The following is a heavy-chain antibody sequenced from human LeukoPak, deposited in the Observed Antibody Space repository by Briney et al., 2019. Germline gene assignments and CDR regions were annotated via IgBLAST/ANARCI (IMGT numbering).Heavy chain of an antibody. CDR2: LNPTYKYI. J-gene: IGHJ5*02. V-gene: IGHV3-21*06. D-gene: IGHD2-15*01. CDR1: GFTFSTYT. CDR3: AREEDSQGFDP. Sequence: GGSVRLSCAASGFTFSTYTMNWVRQAPGKGLEWVSSLNPTYKYIYYADSVKGRFTISRDNAKNSLYPQMNSLRVEDTAVYCCAREEDSQGFDPWGQGTLVTVSS.